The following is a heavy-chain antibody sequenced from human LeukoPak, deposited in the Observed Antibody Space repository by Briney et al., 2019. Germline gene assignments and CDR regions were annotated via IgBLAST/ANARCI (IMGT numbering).Heavy chain of an antibody. V-gene: IGHV4-39*01. Sequence: PSETLSLTCTVSGGSISSSYYYWGWIRQPPGKGLEWIGSIYYSGSTYYNPSLKSRVTISVDTSKNQFSLKLSSVTAADTAVYYCARHLSDTVTPWFDPWGQGTLVTVSS. CDR2: IYYSGST. CDR1: GGSISSSYYY. J-gene: IGHJ5*02. CDR3: ARHLSDTVTPWFDP. D-gene: IGHD4-11*01.